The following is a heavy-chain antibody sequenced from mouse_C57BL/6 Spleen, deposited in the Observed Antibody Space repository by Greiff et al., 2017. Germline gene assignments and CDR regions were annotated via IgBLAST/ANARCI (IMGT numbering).Heavy chain of an antibody. J-gene: IGHJ1*03. CDR1: GYTFTSYW. CDR3: ARLNYGSSYRWYFDD. Sequence: QVQLQQPGAELVMPGASVKLSCKASGYTFTSYWMHWVKQRPGQGLEWIGEIDPSDSYTNYNQKFKGKSTLTVDKSSSTAYMQLSSLTSEDSAVYYCARLNYGSSYRWYFDDWGTGTTVTVSA. CDR2: IDPSDSYT. D-gene: IGHD1-1*01. V-gene: IGHV1-69*01.